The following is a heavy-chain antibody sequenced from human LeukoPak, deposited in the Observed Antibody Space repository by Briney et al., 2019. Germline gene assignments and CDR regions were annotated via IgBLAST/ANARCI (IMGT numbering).Heavy chain of an antibody. CDR3: ARGYDNYHYSFHY. CDR2: INPKTGDT. V-gene: IGHV1-2*02. Sequence: ASVKVSCKASGYIFTDFYLHWVRQAPGQGLEWMGWINPKTGDTKYAQKFQDKVSMTSDTSIVTAYLTLTRLTSDDTAVYYCARGYDNYHYSFHYWGQGTLVTVSS. CDR1: GYIFTDFY. D-gene: IGHD3-9*01. J-gene: IGHJ4*02.